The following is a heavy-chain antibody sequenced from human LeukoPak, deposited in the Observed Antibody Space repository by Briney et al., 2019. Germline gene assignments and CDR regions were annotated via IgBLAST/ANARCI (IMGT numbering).Heavy chain of an antibody. CDR2: IYYSGST. J-gene: IGHJ6*02. CDR3: ARDSSSAISGWYKGYYYYGMDV. V-gene: IGHV4-61*01. D-gene: IGHD6-19*01. Sequence: KTSETLSLTCTVSGGSVSSGSYYWSWIRQPPGKGLEWIGYIYYSGSTNYNPSLKSRVTISVDTSKNQFSLKLSSVTAADTAVYYCARDSSSAISGWYKGYYYYGMDVWGQGTTVTVSS. CDR1: GGSVSSGSYY.